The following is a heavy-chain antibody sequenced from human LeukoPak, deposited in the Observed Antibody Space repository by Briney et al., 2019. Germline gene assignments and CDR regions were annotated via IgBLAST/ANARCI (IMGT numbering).Heavy chain of an antibody. CDR2: ISGSGGST. CDR3: AKLSKYGGAFDI. V-gene: IGHV3-23*01. CDR1: GFTFSSYA. D-gene: IGHD3-16*01. J-gene: IGHJ3*02. Sequence: PGGSLGLSCAASGFTFSSYAMSWVRQAPGKGLEWVSAISGSGGSTYYADSVKGRFTISRDNSKNTLYLQMNSLRAEDTAVYYCAKLSKYGGAFDIWGQGTMVTVSS.